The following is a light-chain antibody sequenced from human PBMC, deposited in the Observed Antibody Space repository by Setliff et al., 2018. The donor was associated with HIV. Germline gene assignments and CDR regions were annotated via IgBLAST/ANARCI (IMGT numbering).Light chain of an antibody. V-gene: IGLV2-11*01. Sequence: QSALTQPRSVSGSPGRSVTISCTGTSSDVGTYNYVSWYQQHPGKAPKLMIFEVSKRPSGVPDRFSGSKSGNTASLTISGLQAEDEADYYCCSYAGSYSFFVFGSGTKVTVL. J-gene: IGLJ1*01. CDR3: CSYAGSYSFFV. CDR1: SSDVGTYNY. CDR2: EVS.